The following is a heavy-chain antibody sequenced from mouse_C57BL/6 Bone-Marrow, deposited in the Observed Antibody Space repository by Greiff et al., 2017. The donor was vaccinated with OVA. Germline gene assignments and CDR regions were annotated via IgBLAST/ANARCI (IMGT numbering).Heavy chain of an antibody. CDR1: GYTFTDYE. J-gene: IGHJ3*01. CDR2: IDPETGGT. V-gene: IGHV1-15*01. CDR3: TSFYGSFCAY. Sequence: VQLQQSGAELVRPGASVTLSCKASGYTFTDYEMHWVKQTPVHGLEWIGAIDPETGGTAYNQKFKGKAILTADKSSRTAYMELRSLTSEDSAVYYCTSFYGSFCAYWGQGTLVTVSA. D-gene: IGHD1-1*01.